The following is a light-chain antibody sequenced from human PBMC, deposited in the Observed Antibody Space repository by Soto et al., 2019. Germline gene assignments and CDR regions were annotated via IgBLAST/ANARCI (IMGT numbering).Light chain of an antibody. CDR3: QQYGSSLTWT. Sequence: ELVLTQSPGTLSLSPGERATLSCRASQSLTNSFIAWYQQKPGQAPRLLIYGASSRATGIPDRFSGSGSGTDFTLTISRLEPEDFAVYYCQQYGSSLTWTFGQGTKVDIK. V-gene: IGKV3-20*01. J-gene: IGKJ1*01. CDR1: QSLTNSF. CDR2: GAS.